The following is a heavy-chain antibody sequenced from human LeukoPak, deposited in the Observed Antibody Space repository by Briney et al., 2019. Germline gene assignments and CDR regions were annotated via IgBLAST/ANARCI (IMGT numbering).Heavy chain of an antibody. Sequence: SETLSLTCTVSGGSISTYYWSWIRQPAGEGLEWIGRISTSGSANYNPSLKSRVTMSVDTSKNQFSLTLNSVTAADTGVYFCARVSRGWNYVDYWGQGTLVTVSS. CDR2: ISTSGSA. D-gene: IGHD6-19*01. V-gene: IGHV4-4*07. CDR3: ARVSRGWNYVDY. CDR1: GGSISTYY. J-gene: IGHJ4*02.